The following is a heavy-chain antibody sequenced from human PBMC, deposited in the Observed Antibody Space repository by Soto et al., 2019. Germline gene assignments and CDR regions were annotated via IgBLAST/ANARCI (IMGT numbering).Heavy chain of an antibody. CDR2: ISYDGTNK. D-gene: IGHD5-18*01. Sequence: QVQLVESGGGVVQPGRSLRLSCAASGFTFSTYAMHWVRQAPGKGLEWVAVISYDGTNKYYADSVRGRFTISRDNSKKTLFRQMNSLSAEDTAVHYCAKDGGGYNYGYVMLDKYYYGMDIWGQGTTVTVSS. V-gene: IGHV3-30-3*01. CDR1: GFTFSTYA. J-gene: IGHJ6*02. CDR3: AKDGGGYNYGYVMLDKYYYGMDI.